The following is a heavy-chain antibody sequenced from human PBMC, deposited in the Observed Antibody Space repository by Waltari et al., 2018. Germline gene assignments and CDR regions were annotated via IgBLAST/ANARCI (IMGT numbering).Heavy chain of an antibody. D-gene: IGHD5-12*01. CDR1: RSSIRNNHYY. Sequence: QLQLQESGPGLVKPSETLSLTCPASRSSIRNNHYYWGWVRQPPGKGLEWIGSFYKSGTTYYNPSLKSRVTISVDTSNNQFSLKLNSVTAADTAVYYCVRGYPDIVATISDYWGQGTLVIVSS. CDR3: VRGYPDIVATISDY. CDR2: FYKSGTT. V-gene: IGHV4-39*07. J-gene: IGHJ4*02.